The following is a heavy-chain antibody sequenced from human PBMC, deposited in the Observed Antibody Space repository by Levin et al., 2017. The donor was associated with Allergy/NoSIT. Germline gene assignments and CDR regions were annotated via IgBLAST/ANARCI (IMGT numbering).Heavy chain of an antibody. Sequence: SQTLSLTCTVSGDSISSYYWSWIRQPPGRGLEWIGYIHYDGNTNYNPSLKTRITISLDTSKNEFSLKLRSVTAADTAVYYCAREYGGDWYFDLWGRGTLVTVSS. CDR3: AREYGGDWYFDL. V-gene: IGHV4-59*01. CDR2: IHYDGNT. J-gene: IGHJ2*01. CDR1: GDSISSYY. D-gene: IGHD2-21*01.